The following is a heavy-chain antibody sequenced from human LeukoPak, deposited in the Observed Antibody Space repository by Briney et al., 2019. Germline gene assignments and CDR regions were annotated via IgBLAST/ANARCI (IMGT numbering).Heavy chain of an antibody. CDR1: GFTFDDYA. V-gene: IGHV3-9*01. J-gene: IGHJ4*02. CDR3: AKDTGIAVAGTIDY. Sequence: PGRSLRLSCAASGFTFDDYAMHWVRQAPGKGLEWVSGISWNSGSIGYADSVKGRFTISRDNAKNSLYLQMNSLRAEDTALYYCAKDTGIAVAGTIDYWGQGTLVTVSS. CDR2: ISWNSGSI. D-gene: IGHD6-19*01.